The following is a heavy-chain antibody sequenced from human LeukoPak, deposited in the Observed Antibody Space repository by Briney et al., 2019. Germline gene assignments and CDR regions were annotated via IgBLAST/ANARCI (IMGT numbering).Heavy chain of an antibody. CDR1: GYTFTGYY. D-gene: IGHD6-19*01. J-gene: IGHJ4*02. CDR2: MNPNSGNT. V-gene: IGHV1-8*02. CDR3: AREWLVKDY. Sequence: GASVKVSCKASGYTFTGYYMHWVRQAPGQGLEWMGWMNPNSGNTGYAQKFQGRVTMTRNTSISTAYMELSSLRSEDTAVYYCAREWLVKDYWGQGTLVTVSS.